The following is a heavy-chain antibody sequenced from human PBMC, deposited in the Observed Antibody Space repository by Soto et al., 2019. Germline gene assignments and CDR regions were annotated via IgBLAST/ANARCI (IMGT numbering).Heavy chain of an antibody. Sequence: QVQLQESGPGLVKPAQTLSLTSTVSGGSISSGRYYWSWIRQHPGKGLEWIGYIYYSGSTYYNPSLKSRLTISVDTSKNQFSLKLSSVTAADTAVYYCARDYRASYPAYYYYGMDVWGQGTTVTVSS. V-gene: IGHV4-31*03. D-gene: IGHD3-16*02. CDR2: IYYSGST. J-gene: IGHJ6*02. CDR3: ARDYRASYPAYYYYGMDV. CDR1: GGSISSGRYY.